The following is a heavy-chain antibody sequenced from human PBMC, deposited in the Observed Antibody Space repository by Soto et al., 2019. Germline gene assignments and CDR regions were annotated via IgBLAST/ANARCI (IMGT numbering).Heavy chain of an antibody. J-gene: IGHJ4*02. CDR2: ISYDGSNK. D-gene: IGHD2-15*01. V-gene: IGHV3-30-3*01. CDR1: GFTFSSYA. Sequence: GGSLRLSCAASGFTFSSYAMHWVRQAPGKGLEWVAVISYDGSNKYYADSVKGRFTISRDNSKNTLYLQMNSLRAEDTAVYYCARDIACSGGSCYSDFDYWGQGTLVTVSS. CDR3: ARDIACSGGSCYSDFDY.